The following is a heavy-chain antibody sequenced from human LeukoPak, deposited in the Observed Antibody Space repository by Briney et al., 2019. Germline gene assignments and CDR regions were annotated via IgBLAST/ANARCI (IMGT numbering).Heavy chain of an antibody. CDR2: IYYSGST. CDR1: GFTVSSNY. V-gene: IGHV4-39*07. J-gene: IGHJ4*02. CDR3: ASEMPSIAARPIYFDY. D-gene: IGHD6-6*01. Sequence: GSLRLSCAASGFTVSSNYMSWVRQAPGKGLEWIGSIYYSGSTYYNPSLKSRVTISVDTPKNQFSLKLSSVTAADTAVYYCASEMPSIAARPIYFDYWGQGTLVTVSS.